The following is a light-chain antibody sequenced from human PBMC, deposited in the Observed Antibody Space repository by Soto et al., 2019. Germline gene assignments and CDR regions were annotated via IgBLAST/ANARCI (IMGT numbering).Light chain of an antibody. CDR2: DVS. Sequence: QSALTQPASVSGSPGQPITISCTGTSSDVGSFDSVAWYQHNPGNAPKLMIYDVSNRPSGVSSRFSGSKSGNTASLSISGLQTEDEANYYCSSFTTSSTLVFGTGTKVTVL. V-gene: IGLV2-14*01. CDR3: SSFTTSSTLV. J-gene: IGLJ1*01. CDR1: SSDVGSFDS.